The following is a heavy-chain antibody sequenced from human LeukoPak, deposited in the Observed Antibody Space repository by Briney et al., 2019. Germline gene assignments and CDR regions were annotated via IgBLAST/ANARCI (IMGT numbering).Heavy chain of an antibody. Sequence: SETLSLTCTVPGGSFSSYYWSWIRQPPGKGLEWIGYVYYSGSTKDNPSLKSRVTISVDTSKNQFSLKLTSVTAADTAVYYCARLEYGSGSYYYGMDVWGQGTTVTVSS. J-gene: IGHJ6*02. CDR3: ARLEYGSGSYYYGMDV. CDR1: GGSFSSYY. V-gene: IGHV4-59*01. CDR2: VYYSGST. D-gene: IGHD3-10*01.